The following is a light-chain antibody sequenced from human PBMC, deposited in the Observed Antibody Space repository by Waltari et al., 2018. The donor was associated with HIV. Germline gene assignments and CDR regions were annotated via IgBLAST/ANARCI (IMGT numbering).Light chain of an antibody. J-gene: IGLJ3*02. V-gene: IGLV4-69*01. CDR3: QTWGTGIQV. Sequence: QLVVTPSPSASASLGASVKITCTLSSSHSTSAIARHQQRPDKAPRYLMKLHNNGSHIKGDGIPNRFSGSSSGAERYLTISSLQSEDEADYYCQTWGTGIQVFGGGTKLTVL. CDR2: LHNNGSH. CDR1: SSHSTSA.